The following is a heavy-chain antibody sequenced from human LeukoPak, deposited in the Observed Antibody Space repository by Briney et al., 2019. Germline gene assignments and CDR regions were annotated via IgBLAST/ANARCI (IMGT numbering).Heavy chain of an antibody. V-gene: IGHV4-59*01. CDR3: ARGRCRNSGCRPYFDY. CDR2: IYYSEST. CDR1: GDSISNYY. J-gene: IGHJ4*02. D-gene: IGHD2/OR15-2a*01. Sequence: SETLSLTCTVSGDSISNYYWSWIRQPPGKGLEWIGYIYYSESTNYNPSLKSQVTISTDTSKSQFSLNLRSVTAEDTGIYYCARGRCRNSGCRPYFDYWGQGTQVTVSS.